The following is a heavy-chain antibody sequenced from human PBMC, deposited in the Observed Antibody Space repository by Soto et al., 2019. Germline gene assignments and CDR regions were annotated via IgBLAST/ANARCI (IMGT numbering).Heavy chain of an antibody. CDR1: GGTFSSYT. CDR3: ARAPDSSTYLGVPY. Sequence: QVQLVQSGAEVKKPGSSVKVSCKASGGTFSSYTIGWVRQAPGQGLEWMGQLIPIFGAAKYAPKFQGRVTLTADESTSTVYMVLKRLTSDDTGVYYCARAPDSSTYLGVPYLGQGTLVTVSS. J-gene: IGHJ4*02. D-gene: IGHD2-2*01. CDR2: LIPIFGAA. V-gene: IGHV1-69*12.